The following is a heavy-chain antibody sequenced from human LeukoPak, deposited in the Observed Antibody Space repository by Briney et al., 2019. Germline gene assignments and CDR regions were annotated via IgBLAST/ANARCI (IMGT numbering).Heavy chain of an antibody. Sequence: PSETLSLTCTVSGGSISSCYWSWIRQPPGKGLEWVGYIYYSGSTNYNPSLKSRVTISVDTSKNQFSLKLSSVTAADTAVYYCARVGIAAAGKNWFDPWGQGTLVTVSS. J-gene: IGHJ5*02. CDR1: GGSISSCY. CDR3: ARVGIAAAGKNWFDP. D-gene: IGHD6-13*01. V-gene: IGHV4-59*01. CDR2: IYYSGST.